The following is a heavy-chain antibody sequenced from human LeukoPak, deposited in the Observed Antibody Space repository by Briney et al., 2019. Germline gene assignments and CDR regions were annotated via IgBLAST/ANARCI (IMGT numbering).Heavy chain of an antibody. D-gene: IGHD3-22*01. J-gene: IGHJ4*02. CDR1: GFTFSSYA. CDR2: ISYDGSNK. V-gene: IGHV3-30-3*01. Sequence: GGSLRLSCAASGFTFSSYAMHWVRQAPGKGLEWVAVISYDGSNKYYADSVKGRFTISRDNSKNTLYLQMNSLRAEDTAVYYCARAGHRIYYDGIDYWGQGTLVTVSS. CDR3: ARAGHRIYYDGIDY.